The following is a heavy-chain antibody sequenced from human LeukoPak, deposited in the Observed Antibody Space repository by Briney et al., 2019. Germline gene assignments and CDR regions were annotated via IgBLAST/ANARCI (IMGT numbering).Heavy chain of an antibody. V-gene: IGHV4-59*01. Sequence: SETLSLTCTVSGGSISSYYWSWIRQPPGKGLEWIGYIYYSGSTNYNPSLKSRVTISLDTSNNQFSLKLSSVTAADTAVYYCARSHYDILTGYTLQFDYWGQGTLVTVSS. D-gene: IGHD3-9*01. CDR2: IYYSGST. J-gene: IGHJ4*02. CDR1: GGSISSYY. CDR3: ARSHYDILTGYTLQFDY.